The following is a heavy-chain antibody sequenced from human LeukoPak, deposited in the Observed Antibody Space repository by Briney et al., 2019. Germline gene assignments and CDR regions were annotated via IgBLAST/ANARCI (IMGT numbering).Heavy chain of an antibody. V-gene: IGHV3-48*03. CDR3: ARAQYSSSWSIIDY. Sequence: PGGSLRLSCAASRFTFSSYEMNWVRQAPGKGLEWVSYISSSGSTIYYADSVKGRFTISRDNSKNTLYLQMNSLRAEDTAVYYCARAQYSSSWSIIDYWGQGTLVTVSS. J-gene: IGHJ4*02. CDR2: ISSSGSTI. D-gene: IGHD6-13*01. CDR1: RFTFSSYE.